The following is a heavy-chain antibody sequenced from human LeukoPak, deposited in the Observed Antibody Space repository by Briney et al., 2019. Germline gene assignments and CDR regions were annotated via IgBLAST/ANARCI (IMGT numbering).Heavy chain of an antibody. CDR1: GFTFSSYG. D-gene: IGHD4-23*01. CDR2: ISYDGSNK. Sequence: GRSLRLSCAASGFTFSSYGMHWVRQAPGKGLEWVAVISYDGSNKYYADSVKGRFTISRHNSKNTLYLQMNSLRAEDTAVYYCAKDSTVVTFDYWGQGTLVTVSS. V-gene: IGHV3-30*18. CDR3: AKDSTVVTFDY. J-gene: IGHJ4*02.